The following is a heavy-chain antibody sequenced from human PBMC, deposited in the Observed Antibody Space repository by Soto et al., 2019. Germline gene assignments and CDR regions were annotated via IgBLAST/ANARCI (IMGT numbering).Heavy chain of an antibody. V-gene: IGHV3-74*01. Sequence: GGSLRLSCVASGFPFSPYWMSWVRQAPGKGLVWVSRINSDGTTTPYADSVKGRFTISRDNSKNTLYLQMNSLRAEDTAVYYCARARIWVVAAGGIYYGMDVWGQGTTVTVSS. CDR2: INSDGTTT. CDR3: ARARIWVVAAGGIYYGMDV. CDR1: GFPFSPYW. J-gene: IGHJ6*02. D-gene: IGHD2-15*01.